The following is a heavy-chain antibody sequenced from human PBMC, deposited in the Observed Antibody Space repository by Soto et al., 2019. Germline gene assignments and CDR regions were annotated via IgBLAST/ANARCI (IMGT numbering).Heavy chain of an antibody. D-gene: IGHD4-17*01. CDR2: IYSGGST. CDR3: ARERMTTVTDYYMDV. CDR1: GFTVSSNY. J-gene: IGHJ6*03. V-gene: IGHV3-53*04. Sequence: PGGSLRLSCAASGFTVSSNYMSWVRQAPGKGLEWVSVIYSGGSTYYADSVKGRFTISRHNSKNTLYLQMNSLRAEDTAVYYCARERMTTVTDYYMDVWGKGTTVTVSS.